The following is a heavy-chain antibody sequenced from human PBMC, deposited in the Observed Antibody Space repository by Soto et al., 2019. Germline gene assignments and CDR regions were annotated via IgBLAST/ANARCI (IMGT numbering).Heavy chain of an antibody. J-gene: IGHJ3*02. CDR3: ATSLGATFAFDI. Sequence: ASVKVSGKVSGYTLTELSMHWVRQARGKGLEWMGVFYPEDGETIYAQKFQGRVTMTEDTSTDTAYMELSSLRSEDTAVYYCATSLGATFAFDISGRGTMVTVSS. CDR2: FYPEDGET. V-gene: IGHV1-24*01. CDR1: GYTLTELS. D-gene: IGHD1-26*01.